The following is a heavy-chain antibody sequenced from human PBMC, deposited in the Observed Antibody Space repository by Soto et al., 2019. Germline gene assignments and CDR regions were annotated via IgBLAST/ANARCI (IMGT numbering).Heavy chain of an antibody. V-gene: IGHV3-33*01. Sequence: GGSLRLSCAASGFNFSSYVMHWVRQAPGKGLEWVAVIWYDGGNKYYADSVKGRFTISRDNSKNTLYLQMNSLRAEDTAVYYCARDGQWLPRDGLRSSYYFDYWGQGTLVTRLL. CDR1: GFNFSSYV. CDR2: IWYDGGNK. D-gene: IGHD6-19*01. J-gene: IGHJ4*02. CDR3: ARDGQWLPRDGLRSSYYFDY.